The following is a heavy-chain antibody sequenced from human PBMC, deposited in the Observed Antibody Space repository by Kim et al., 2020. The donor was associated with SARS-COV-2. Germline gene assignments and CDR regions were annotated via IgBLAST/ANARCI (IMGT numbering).Heavy chain of an antibody. CDR1: GYTFTSYG. D-gene: IGHD6-13*01. Sequence: ASVKVSCKASGYTFTSYGISWVRQAPGQGLEWMGWISAYNGNTNYAQKLQGRVTMTTDTSTSTAYMELRSLRSDDTAVYYCARDSRGGSWYQGPYYYYYYGMDVWGQGTTVTVSS. V-gene: IGHV1-18*01. CDR3: ARDSRGGSWYQGPYYYYYYGMDV. J-gene: IGHJ6*02. CDR2: ISAYNGNT.